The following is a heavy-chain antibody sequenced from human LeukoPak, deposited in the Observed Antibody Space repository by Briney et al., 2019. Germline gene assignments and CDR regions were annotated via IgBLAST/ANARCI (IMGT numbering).Heavy chain of an antibody. CDR1: GFTFSSYG. CDR3: AKGGGASTRNWNDPER. D-gene: IGHD1-20*01. Sequence: GGSLRLSCAASGFTFSSYGIHWVRQAPGKGLEWVAFIRYDGANKYYADSVKGRFTISRDNSKNTLYLQMSSLRAEDTAVYYWAKGGGASTRNWNDPERWGQGTLVTVSS. CDR2: IRYDGANK. V-gene: IGHV3-30*02. J-gene: IGHJ4*02.